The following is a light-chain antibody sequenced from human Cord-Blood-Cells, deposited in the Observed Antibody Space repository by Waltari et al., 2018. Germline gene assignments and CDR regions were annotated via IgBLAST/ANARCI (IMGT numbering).Light chain of an antibody. CDR2: DVS. J-gene: IGLJ1*01. Sequence: QSPLTQPRSVSGSPGQSVTIPCTGPSSDVVGYNYVSWYQQHPGKAPKLMIYDVSKRPSGVPDRFSGSKSGNTASLTISGLQAEDEADYYCCSYAGSYTYVFGTGTKVTVL. CDR3: CSYAGSYTYV. V-gene: IGLV2-11*01. CDR1: SSDVVGYNY.